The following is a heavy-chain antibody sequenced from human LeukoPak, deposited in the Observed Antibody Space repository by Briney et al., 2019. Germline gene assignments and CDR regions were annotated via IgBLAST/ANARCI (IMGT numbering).Heavy chain of an antibody. V-gene: IGHV4-39*02. CDR2: IYYSGST. CDR1: GGSISSSSYY. Sequence: SETLSLTCTVSGGSISSSSYYWGWIRQPPGKGLEWIGSIYYSGSTYYNPSLKSRVTISVDTSKNQFSLKLSSVTAADTAVYYCARDPISIFGVSYYYGMDGWGQGTTVTVSS. J-gene: IGHJ6*02. D-gene: IGHD3-3*01. CDR3: ARDPISIFGVSYYYGMDG.